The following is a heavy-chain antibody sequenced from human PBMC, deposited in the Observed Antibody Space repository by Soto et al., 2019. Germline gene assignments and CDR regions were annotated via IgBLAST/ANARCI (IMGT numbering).Heavy chain of an antibody. D-gene: IGHD5-18*01. CDR2: INAGNGNT. CDR3: ARFFSGAMVMFGLDY. CDR1: GYTFTSYA. J-gene: IGHJ4*02. V-gene: IGHV1-3*01. Sequence: QVQLVQSGAEVKKPGASVKVSCKASGYTFTSYAMHWVRQAPGQRLEWMGWINAGNGNTKYSQKFQGRVTITRDTSASTAYMELSSLRSEDTAVYYCARFFSGAMVMFGLDYWGQGTLVTVSS.